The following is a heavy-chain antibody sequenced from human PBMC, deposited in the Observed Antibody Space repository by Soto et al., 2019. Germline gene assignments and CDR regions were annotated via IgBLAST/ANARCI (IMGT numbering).Heavy chain of an antibody. CDR3: ARVGGINWFNP. V-gene: IGHV4-31*03. CDR1: GGSISSGGYY. Sequence: QVQLQESGPGLGKPSQTLSLTCTVSGGSISSGGYYWSWIRQHPGKGLEWIGYISYSGSTYYNPPLKSRVTISVDTSKNQFSLKLSSVTAADTAVYYCARVGGINWFNPWGQGTLVTVSS. J-gene: IGHJ5*02. CDR2: ISYSGST. D-gene: IGHD1-20*01.